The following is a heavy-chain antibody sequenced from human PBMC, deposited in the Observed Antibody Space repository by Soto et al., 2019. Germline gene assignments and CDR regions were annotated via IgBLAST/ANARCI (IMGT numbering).Heavy chain of an antibody. J-gene: IGHJ4*02. CDR2: ISDSGGST. CDR3: AKRKPEVGAVSDY. V-gene: IGHV3-23*01. Sequence: RLSCAASGFTFSTYAMSWVRQAPAKGLEWVSAISDSGGSTYYADSVKGRFTISRDNSKNTLYLQMNSLRAEDTAVYYCAKRKPEVGAVSDYWGQGTLVTVSS. CDR1: GFTFSTYA. D-gene: IGHD1-26*01.